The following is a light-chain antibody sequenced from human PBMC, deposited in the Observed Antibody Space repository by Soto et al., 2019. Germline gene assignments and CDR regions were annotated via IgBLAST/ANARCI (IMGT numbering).Light chain of an antibody. CDR1: QSVSSN. V-gene: IGKV3-15*01. Sequence: EIVMTQSPATLSVSPGERATLSCRASQSVSSNLAWYQQKPGQAPRLLIYGASTRATGIPARFSGSGSDTEFTLTSSSLQSEDVAVYYWQQYDSWPPLTFGGGTKVDIK. CDR3: QQYDSWPPLT. J-gene: IGKJ4*01. CDR2: GAS.